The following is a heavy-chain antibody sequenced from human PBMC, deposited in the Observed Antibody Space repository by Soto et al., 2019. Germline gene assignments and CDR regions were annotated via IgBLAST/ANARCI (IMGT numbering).Heavy chain of an antibody. Sequence: EVQLVQSGAEVKKPGESLKISCKGSGYSFTSYWIGWVRQMPGKGLEWMGIIYPGDSDTRDSTSFQCQVTIPADKSTSTAYQQWSSLKASEAAMDYCSRLEVRGVIIPHAFDIWGQGTMVTVSS. CDR1: GYSFTSYW. V-gene: IGHV5-51*01. CDR2: IYPGDSDT. D-gene: IGHD3-10*01. J-gene: IGHJ3*02. CDR3: SRLEVRGVIIPHAFDI.